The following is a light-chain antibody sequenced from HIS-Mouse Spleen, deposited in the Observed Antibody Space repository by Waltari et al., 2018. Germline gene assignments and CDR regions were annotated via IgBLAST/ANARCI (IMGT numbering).Light chain of an antibody. CDR3: MIWHSSAWV. V-gene: IGLV5-45*02. CDR1: SGINVGTYR. J-gene: IGLJ3*02. CDR2: YKSDSDK. Sequence: QAVLTQPSSLSASPGASASLTCTLRSGINVGTYRIYWYQQKPGSPPQYLLRYKSDSDKPQGSGVPSRFSGSKDASANAGILLISGLQSEDEADYYCMIWHSSAWVFGGGTKLTVL.